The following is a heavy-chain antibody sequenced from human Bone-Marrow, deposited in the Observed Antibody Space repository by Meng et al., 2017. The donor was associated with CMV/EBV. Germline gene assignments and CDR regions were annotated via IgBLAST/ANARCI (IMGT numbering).Heavy chain of an antibody. CDR1: GFSFSTFA. CDR2: IWADGSNK. J-gene: IGHJ3*02. Sequence: LSLTCATSGFSFSTFAMHWVRQAPGKGLEWVAVIWADGSNKYYAEYVKGRFTISRDNSKNTLYLQRNSLRGEDTAIYYCARDGGGGDSHDAFDIWGQGTMVTVSS. CDR3: ARDGGGGDSHDAFDI. D-gene: IGHD3-16*01. V-gene: IGHV3-33*01.